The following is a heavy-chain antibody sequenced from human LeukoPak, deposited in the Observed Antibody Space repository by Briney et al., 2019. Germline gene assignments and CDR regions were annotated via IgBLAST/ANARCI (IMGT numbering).Heavy chain of an antibody. J-gene: IGHJ6*03. Sequence: SETLSLTCAVYGGSFSGYYWSWIRQPPGKGLEWIGEINHSGSTNYNPSLKSRVTISVDTSKNQFSLKLSSVTAAATAVYYCARGNYVGGMLFGVVHRRGPYYMDVWGKGTTVTVSS. D-gene: IGHD3-3*01. CDR1: GGSFSGYY. CDR2: INHSGST. CDR3: ARGNYVGGMLFGVVHRRGPYYMDV. V-gene: IGHV4-34*01.